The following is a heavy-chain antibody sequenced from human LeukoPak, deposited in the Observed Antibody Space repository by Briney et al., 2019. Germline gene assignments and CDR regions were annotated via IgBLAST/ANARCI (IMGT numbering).Heavy chain of an antibody. CDR3: AALSGVGVKIGFDY. CDR1: GFTVSSNH. Sequence: GGSLRLSCAASGFTVSSNHMNWVRQAPGKGLEWVSIIYYGGNTYYADSVKGRFTISSDNSKNTLYLEINNLRAEDTAVYYCAALSGVGVKIGFDYWGQGSLVIVSS. CDR2: IYYGGNT. D-gene: IGHD1-26*01. V-gene: IGHV3-66*01. J-gene: IGHJ4*02.